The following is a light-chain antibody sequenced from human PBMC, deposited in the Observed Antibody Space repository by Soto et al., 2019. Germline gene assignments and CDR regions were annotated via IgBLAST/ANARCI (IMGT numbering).Light chain of an antibody. CDR2: DVS. CDR3: SSYTSSSTVV. V-gene: IGLV2-14*01. J-gene: IGLJ2*01. CDR1: SGDVGGYNY. Sequence: QSALTQPASMSGSLGQSITISCTGTSGDVGGYNYVSWYQQHPGKAPKLMIYDVSNRPSGVSNRFSGSKSGNTASLTISGLQAEDEADYYCSSYTSSSTVVFGGGTKVTVL.